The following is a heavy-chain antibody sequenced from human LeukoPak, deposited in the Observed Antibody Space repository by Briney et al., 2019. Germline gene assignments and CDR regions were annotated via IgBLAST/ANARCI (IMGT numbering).Heavy chain of an antibody. J-gene: IGHJ4*02. Sequence: GASVKVSCKASGGTFSSYAISWVRQAPGQGLEWMGRIIPILGIANYAQKFQGRVTITADKSTSTAYMELRSLRSDDTAVYYCARVRGGSYPPDYWGQGTLVTVSS. V-gene: IGHV1-69*04. CDR1: GGTFSSYA. CDR2: IIPILGIA. D-gene: IGHD1-26*01. CDR3: ARVRGGSYPPDY.